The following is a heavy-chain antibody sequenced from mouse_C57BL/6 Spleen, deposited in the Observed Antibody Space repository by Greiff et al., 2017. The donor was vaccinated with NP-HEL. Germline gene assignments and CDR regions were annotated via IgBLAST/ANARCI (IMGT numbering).Heavy chain of an antibody. CDR3: TRTTVVATGSYYFDY. CDR1: GYTFTDYE. V-gene: IGHV1-15*01. D-gene: IGHD1-1*01. J-gene: IGHJ2*01. Sequence: VQLQQSGAELVRPGASVTLSCKASGYTFTDYEMHWVKQTPVHGLEWIGAIDPETGGTAYNQKFKGKAILTADKSSSTAYMELRSLTSEDSAVYYCTRTTVVATGSYYFDYWGQGTTLTVSS. CDR2: IDPETGGT.